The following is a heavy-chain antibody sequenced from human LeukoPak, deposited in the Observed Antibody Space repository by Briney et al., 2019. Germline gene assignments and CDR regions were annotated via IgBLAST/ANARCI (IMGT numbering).Heavy chain of an antibody. CDR3: ARDLGAGTTDYYFDY. Sequence: ASVKVSCKASGYTFTGYFMHWVRRAPGQGLEWMGWINPNTGGTNYAQKFQGRVTMTRDTSISTAYMELSRLRSDDTAMYYCARDLGAGTTDYYFDYWGRGTLVTVSS. CDR1: GYTFTGYF. J-gene: IGHJ4*02. CDR2: INPNTGGT. D-gene: IGHD1-1*01. V-gene: IGHV1-2*02.